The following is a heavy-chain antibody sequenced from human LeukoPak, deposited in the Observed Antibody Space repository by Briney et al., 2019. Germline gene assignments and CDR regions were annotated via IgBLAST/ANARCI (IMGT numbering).Heavy chain of an antibody. CDR2: IYYSGST. CDR1: GGSISSSSYY. D-gene: IGHD1-26*01. V-gene: IGHV4-39*01. CDR3: ARQASYELLGRSEFDY. J-gene: IGHJ4*02. Sequence: SETLSLTCTVSGGSISSSSYYWGWFRQPPGKGLEWIGSIYYSGSTYYNPSLKSRVTISVDTSKNQFSLKLSSVTAADTAVYYCARQASYELLGRSEFDYWGQGTLVTVSS.